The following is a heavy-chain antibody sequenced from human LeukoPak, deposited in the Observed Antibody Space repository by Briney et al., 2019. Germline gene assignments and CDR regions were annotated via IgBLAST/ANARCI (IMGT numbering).Heavy chain of an antibody. CDR2: IKQDGSEK. CDR3: ARRGGSSSRRSPIDY. D-gene: IGHD6-6*01. CDR1: GFTFSSYW. V-gene: IGHV3-7*01. Sequence: GGSLRLSCAASGFTFSSYWMSWVRQAPGKGLEWVANIKQDGSEKYYVDSVRGRFTISRDNAKNSLFLQMNGLRAEDTAVYCCARRGGSSSRRSPIDYWGQGTLVTVSS. J-gene: IGHJ4*02.